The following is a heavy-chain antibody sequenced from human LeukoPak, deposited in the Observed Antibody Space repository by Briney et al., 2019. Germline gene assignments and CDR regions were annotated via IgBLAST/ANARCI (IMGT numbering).Heavy chain of an antibody. CDR2: VSSSSPYI. CDR3: ARVGYSSSFDY. Sequence: GGSLRLSCVVSGFPFTYYTMNWVRQAPGKGLEWVSSVSSSSPYIYYADSVKGRFTISRDNSKNTLFLQMNSLRAEDTAVYYCARVGYSSSFDYWGQGTLVTVSS. V-gene: IGHV3-21*04. J-gene: IGHJ4*02. D-gene: IGHD6-13*01. CDR1: GFPFTYYT.